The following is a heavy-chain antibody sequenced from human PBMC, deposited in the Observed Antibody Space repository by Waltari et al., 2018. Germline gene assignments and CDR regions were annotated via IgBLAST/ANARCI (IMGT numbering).Heavy chain of an antibody. CDR3: ARGRYCSSTSCFRYAFDI. D-gene: IGHD2-2*01. CDR2: INHSGST. CDR1: GCSVSGYS. Sequence: QVQLQQWGAGLLKPSETLSLTCAVYGCSVSGYSWCCVRQPPGKGLEWIGEINHSGSTNYNPSLKSRVTISVDTSKNQFSLKLSSVTAADTAVYYCARGRYCSSTSCFRYAFDIWGQGTMVTVSS. V-gene: IGHV4-34*01. J-gene: IGHJ3*02.